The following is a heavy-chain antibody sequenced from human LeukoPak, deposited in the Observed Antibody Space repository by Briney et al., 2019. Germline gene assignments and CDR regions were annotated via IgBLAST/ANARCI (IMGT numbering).Heavy chain of an antibody. CDR2: ISSGSRYT. V-gene: IGHV3-21*01. CDR1: GFTFSTYT. Sequence: PGGSLRLSSAASGFTFSTYTMNWVRQAPGKGLEWVSSISSGSRYTYYADSTKGRYTISRDNAKNSLYLQMNSLRAEDTAVYYCVRDSLANAQWELLRLYAFDIWGQGTVVTVSS. J-gene: IGHJ3*02. D-gene: IGHD1-26*01. CDR3: VRDSLANAQWELLRLYAFDI.